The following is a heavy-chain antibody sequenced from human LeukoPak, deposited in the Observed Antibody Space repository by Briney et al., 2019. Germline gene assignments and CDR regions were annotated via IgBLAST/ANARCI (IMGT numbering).Heavy chain of an antibody. CDR3: ARGASGGYSSSWLGYYYYYGMDV. J-gene: IGHJ6*02. V-gene: IGHV1-2*02. D-gene: IGHD6-13*01. CDR2: INPNSGGT. Sequence: ASVKVSCKASGYTFTGYYMHWVRQAPGQGLEWMGWINPNSGGTNYAQKFQGRVTMTRDTSISTAYMELSRLRSDDTAVYYCARGASGGYSSSWLGYYYYYGMDVRGQGTTVTVSS. CDR1: GYTFTGYY.